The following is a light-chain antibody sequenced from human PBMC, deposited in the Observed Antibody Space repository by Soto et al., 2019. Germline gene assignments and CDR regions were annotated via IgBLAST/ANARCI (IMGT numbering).Light chain of an antibody. CDR2: VNSDGSH. CDR1: SGHSSNA. J-gene: IGLJ2*01. CDR3: HTWGAGIVV. V-gene: IGLV4-69*01. Sequence: QYVLTQSPSASASLGASVKLTCTLNSGHSSNAIAWHQQQPEKGPRYLMKVNSDGSHSKGDGIPDRFSGSRSGAERYLTISSLQSEDEADYYCHTWGAGIVVFGGGTKLTVL.